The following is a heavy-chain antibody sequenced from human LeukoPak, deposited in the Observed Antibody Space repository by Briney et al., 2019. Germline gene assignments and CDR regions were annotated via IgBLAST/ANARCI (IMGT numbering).Heavy chain of an antibody. Sequence: GSLRLSCAASGFTFSSYEMNWVRQAPGKGLEWVSYISSSGSTIYYADSVKGRFTISRDNAKNSLYLQMNSLRAEDTAVYCCAELGITMIGGVWGKGTTVTISS. CDR3: AELGITMIGGV. V-gene: IGHV3-48*03. CDR1: GFTFSSYE. D-gene: IGHD3-10*02. CDR2: ISSSGSTI. J-gene: IGHJ6*04.